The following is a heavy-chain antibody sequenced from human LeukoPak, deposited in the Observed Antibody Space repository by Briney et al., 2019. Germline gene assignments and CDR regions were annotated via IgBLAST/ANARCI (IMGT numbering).Heavy chain of an antibody. D-gene: IGHD3/OR15-3a*01. CDR3: ARELFRGLHDVTGPLNI. CDR1: GFAVSAAY. CDR2: INSGGSA. V-gene: IGHV3-66*01. J-gene: IGHJ3*02. Sequence: GGSLRLSCEASGFAVSAAYMSWVRQAPGKGLEWVSLINSGGSAYYADSVKGRFTISRDMSKYTLYLQMNSLRSEDTAVYFCARELFRGLHDVTGPLNIWGQGTMVTVSS.